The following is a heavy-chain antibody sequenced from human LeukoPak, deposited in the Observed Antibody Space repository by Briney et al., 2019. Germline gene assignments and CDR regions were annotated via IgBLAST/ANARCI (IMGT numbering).Heavy chain of an antibody. D-gene: IGHD3-22*01. V-gene: IGHV3-23*01. CDR3: AKYYKLSGYYLGGYDY. CDR2: VLASGGRT. CDR1: GFTFSSYA. Sequence: GGSLRLSCAASGFTFSSYAMGWVRQPPGKGLEWVSAVLASGGRTFYADSVKGRFTISRDNSKDTLYLQMNSLRAEDTAVYYCAKYYKLSGYYLGGYDYWGQGTLVTVSS. J-gene: IGHJ4*02.